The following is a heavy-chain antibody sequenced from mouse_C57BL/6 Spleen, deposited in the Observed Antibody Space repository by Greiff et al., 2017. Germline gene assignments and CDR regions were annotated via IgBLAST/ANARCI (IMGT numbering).Heavy chain of an antibody. CDR2: IYPGDGDT. Sequence: VQLQQSGAELVKPGASVKISCKASGYAFSSYWMNWVKQRPGKGLEWIGQIYPGDGDTNYNGKFKGKATLTADKSSSTAYMQLSSLTSEDSAVYFCARSTTVVPYYFDYWGQGTTHTVSS. D-gene: IGHD1-1*01. CDR3: ARSTTVVPYYFDY. CDR1: GYAFSSYW. J-gene: IGHJ2*01. V-gene: IGHV1-80*01.